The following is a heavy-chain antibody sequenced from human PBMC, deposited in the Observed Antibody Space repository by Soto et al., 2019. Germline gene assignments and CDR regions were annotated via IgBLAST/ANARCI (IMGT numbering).Heavy chain of an antibody. D-gene: IGHD3-22*01. Sequence: QVQLVESGGGVVKPGRSLRLSCAASGFTFSSYAMHWVRQAPGKGLEWVAVISYDGSNKYYADSVKGRFTISRDNSKNTLYLQMYSLRAEDTAVYYCARVYVVTSLNWFDPWGQGTLVTVSS. CDR2: ISYDGSNK. J-gene: IGHJ5*02. CDR3: ARVYVVTSLNWFDP. CDR1: GFTFSSYA. V-gene: IGHV3-30-3*01.